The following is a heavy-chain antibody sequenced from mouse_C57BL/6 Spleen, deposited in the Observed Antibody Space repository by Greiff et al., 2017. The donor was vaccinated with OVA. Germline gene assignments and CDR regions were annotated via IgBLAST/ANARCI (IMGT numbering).Heavy chain of an antibody. CDR1: GYTFTSYW. V-gene: IGHV1-50*01. CDR2: IDPSDSYT. CDR3: ARRGYYGSSYYFDY. D-gene: IGHD1-1*01. Sequence: QVQLQQSGAELVKPGASVKLSCKASGYTFTSYWMQWVKQRPGQGLEWIGEIDPSDSYTNYNQKFKGKATLTVDTSSSTAYMQLSSLTSEDSAVYDCARRGYYGSSYYFDYWGQGTTLTVSS. J-gene: IGHJ2*01.